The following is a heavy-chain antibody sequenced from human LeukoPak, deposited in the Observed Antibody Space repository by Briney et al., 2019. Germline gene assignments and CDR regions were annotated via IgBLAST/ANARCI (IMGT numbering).Heavy chain of an antibody. CDR3: AREEKGIVVVPAAAWFDP. Sequence: SETLSLTCAVYGGSFSGYYWSWIRQPSGKGLEWIGEINHSGSTNYNPSLKSRVTISVDTSKNQFSLKLSSVTAADTAVYYCAREEKGIVVVPAAAWFDPWGQGTLVTVSS. J-gene: IGHJ5*02. D-gene: IGHD2-2*01. CDR1: GGSFSGYY. CDR2: INHSGST. V-gene: IGHV4-34*01.